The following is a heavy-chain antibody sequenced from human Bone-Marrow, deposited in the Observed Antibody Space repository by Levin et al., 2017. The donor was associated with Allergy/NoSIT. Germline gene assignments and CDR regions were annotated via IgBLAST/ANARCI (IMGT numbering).Heavy chain of an antibody. CDR3: GRQVVALAGPDY. CDR2: IYPEDSDL. D-gene: IGHD2-21*01. J-gene: IGHJ4*02. CDR1: GYNFTNYF. V-gene: IGHV5-51*01. Sequence: GESLKISCRGSGYNFTNYFITWVRQVPGKGLEWMGFIYPEDSDLRYNPSFQGQVTFSADKSTDTVYLQWTSLRASDTAVYYCGRQVVALAGPDYWGQGTLVGVSS.